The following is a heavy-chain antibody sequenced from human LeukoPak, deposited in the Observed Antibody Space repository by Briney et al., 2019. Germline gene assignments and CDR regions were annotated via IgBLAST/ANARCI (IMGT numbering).Heavy chain of an antibody. D-gene: IGHD2-15*01. CDR2: INHSGST. CDR3: ARGPTWWCSGGSCYSVCGGMDV. J-gene: IGHJ6*02. Sequence: SETLSLTCAVYGGSFSGYYWSWIRQPPGKGLELIGEINHSGSTNYNPSLKRRVTISVDTSKNQFSLKLSSVTAADTAVYYCARGPTWWCSGGSCYSVCGGMDVWGQGTTVTVSS. V-gene: IGHV4-34*01. CDR1: GGSFSGYY.